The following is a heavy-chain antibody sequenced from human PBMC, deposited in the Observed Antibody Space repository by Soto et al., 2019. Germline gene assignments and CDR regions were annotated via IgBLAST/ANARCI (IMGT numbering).Heavy chain of an antibody. CDR1: GYSFTTYW. V-gene: IGHV5-51*01. Sequence: PGESLKISCQSHGYSFTTYWIAWVRQKPGKGLEWMGSFHPGESDTRYSPSFQGHVTISADRSITTAYLQWSSLQASDTAMYYCARHEETYYHYYGMDVWGQGTTVTVSS. CDR3: ARHEETYYHYYGMDV. J-gene: IGHJ6*02. CDR2: FHPGESDT.